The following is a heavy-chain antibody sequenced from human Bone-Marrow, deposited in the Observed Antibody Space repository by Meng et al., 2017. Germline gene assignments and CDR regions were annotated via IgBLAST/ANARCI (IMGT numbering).Heavy chain of an antibody. D-gene: IGHD2-15*01. CDR3: ARDRGHTKAFDY. V-gene: IGHV4-31*03. CDR2: IYYSGST. CDR1: GGSISSGGYY. J-gene: IGHJ4*03. Sequence: SETLSLTCTVSGGSISSGGYYWSWIRQHPGKGLEWIGYIYYSGSTYYNPSLKSRVTISVDTSKNQFSLKLSSVTAADTAVYYCARDRGHTKAFDYWGQGTTVTVSS.